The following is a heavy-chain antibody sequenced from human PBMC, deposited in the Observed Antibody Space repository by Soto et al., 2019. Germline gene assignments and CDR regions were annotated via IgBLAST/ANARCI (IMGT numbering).Heavy chain of an antibody. V-gene: IGHV4-34*01. CDR1: GGSFSGYY. J-gene: IGHJ4*02. CDR2: SNHVGNT. Sequence: QVQLQQWGAGLLKPSETLSLTCAVYGGSFSGYYWSWIRQPPGKGLEWIGESNHVGNTNYNPSLKSRVTMSVDPSKNQFSLRRSSVTAADTAVYYCARVLIAGVTTDWGQGTLVLVSS. D-gene: IGHD5-18*01. CDR3: ARVLIAGVTTD.